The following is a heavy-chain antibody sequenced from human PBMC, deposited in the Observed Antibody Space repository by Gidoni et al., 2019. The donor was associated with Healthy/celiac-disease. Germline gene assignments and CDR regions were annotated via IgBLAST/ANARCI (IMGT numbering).Heavy chain of an antibody. Sequence: EVQLVESGGGLVKPGGSLRLSCAASGFTFRSYSMNWVRQAPGKGLEWVSSISSSSSYIYYADSVKGRFTISRDNAKNSLYLQMNSLRAEDTAVYYCARDYDFWSGYPKLYYYGMDVWGQGTTVTVSS. CDR2: ISSSSSYI. CDR1: GFTFRSYS. J-gene: IGHJ6*02. V-gene: IGHV3-21*01. CDR3: ARDYDFWSGYPKLYYYGMDV. D-gene: IGHD3-3*01.